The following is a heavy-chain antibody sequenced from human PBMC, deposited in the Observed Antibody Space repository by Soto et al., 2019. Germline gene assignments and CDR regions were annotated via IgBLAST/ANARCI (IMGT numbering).Heavy chain of an antibody. V-gene: IGHV1-8*01. Sequence: QVQLVQSGAEVKKPGASVKVSCKASGYTFTNYDIHWVRQATGQGLEWMGWMNPNSGDTGYAQKFQDRVTMTRDTSISTAYMELSSLGSGDTAVYYCARGRVRWQDSWGQGTLVTVSS. CDR1: GYTFTNYD. CDR3: ARGRVRWQDS. J-gene: IGHJ4*02. D-gene: IGHD2-15*01. CDR2: MNPNSGDT.